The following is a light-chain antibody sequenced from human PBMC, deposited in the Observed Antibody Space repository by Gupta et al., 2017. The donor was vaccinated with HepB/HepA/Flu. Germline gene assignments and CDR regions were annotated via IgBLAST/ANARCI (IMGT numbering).Light chain of an antibody. CDR1: SSGVGGYNY. J-gene: IGLJ1*01. CDR2: DVS. V-gene: IGLV2-14*03. Sequence: QSVLTQPASVPGSSWQSTRISCTGTSSGVGGYNYVSWYQQKTGKAPKLMIYDVSKRHSGVSKCFYGSKSGITASLTISGLQAEEEGDYYCSSYTSSSSLDVFGIGTKVTVL. CDR3: SSYTSSSSLDV.